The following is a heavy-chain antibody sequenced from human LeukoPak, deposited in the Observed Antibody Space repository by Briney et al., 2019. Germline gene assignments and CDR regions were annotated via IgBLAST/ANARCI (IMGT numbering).Heavy chain of an antibody. CDR3: ARDLGSRYCSSTSCSDNNWFDP. Sequence: SVKVSCKASGGTFSSYAISWVRQAPGQGLEWMGRIIPICGTANYAQKFQGRVTITTDESTSTAYMELSSLRSEDTAVYYCARDLGSRYCSSTSCSDNNWFDPWGQGTLVTVSS. V-gene: IGHV1-69*05. CDR2: IIPICGTA. CDR1: GGTFSSYA. J-gene: IGHJ5*02. D-gene: IGHD2-2*01.